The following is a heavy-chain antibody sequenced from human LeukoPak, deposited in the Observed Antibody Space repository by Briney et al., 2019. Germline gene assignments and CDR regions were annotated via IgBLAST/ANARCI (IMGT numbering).Heavy chain of an antibody. CDR3: AKGPPQYYFDY. CDR1: GFTFSTYA. Sequence: GGSLRLSCAASGFTFSTYAMYWVRQAPGKGLEWVSASGHGGDTYYADSVKGRFTISRDISKNTLYLQMNSLRAEDTAVYYCAKGPPQYYFDYWGQGTLVTVSS. J-gene: IGHJ4*02. CDR2: SGHGGDT. V-gene: IGHV3-23*01. D-gene: IGHD6-19*01.